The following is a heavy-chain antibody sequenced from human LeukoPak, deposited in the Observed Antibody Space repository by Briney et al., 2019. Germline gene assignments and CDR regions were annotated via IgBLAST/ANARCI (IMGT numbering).Heavy chain of an antibody. CDR1: GLTFRNYA. V-gene: IGHV3-23*01. CDR2: TSGSGDIR. CDR3: ANYRSGGGGYYSGLEH. Sequence: GGSLRLSCAASGLTFRNYAMTWVRQAPGKGLEWVSRTSGSGDIRLYADSVKGRFTISRTNPENRLYLQMNSLRADDTGVYYCANYRSGGGGYYSGLEHWGQGTQVTVSS. D-gene: IGHD2-15*01. J-gene: IGHJ1*01.